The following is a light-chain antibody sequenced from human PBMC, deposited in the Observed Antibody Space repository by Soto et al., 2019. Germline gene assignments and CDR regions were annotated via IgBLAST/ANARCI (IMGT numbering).Light chain of an antibody. CDR1: QSVSSSY. CDR2: GAS. Sequence: EIVLTQSPGTLSFPPGERATLSCRASQSVSSSYLAWYQQKPGQAPRLLIYGASSRATGIPDRFSGSGSGTDFTLTISRLEPEDFAVYYCQQYGGSFRVFGPGTKVDIK. J-gene: IGKJ3*01. CDR3: QQYGGSFRV. V-gene: IGKV3-20*01.